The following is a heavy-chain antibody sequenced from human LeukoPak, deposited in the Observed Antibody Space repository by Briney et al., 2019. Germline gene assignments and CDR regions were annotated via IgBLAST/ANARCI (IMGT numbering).Heavy chain of an antibody. Sequence: PSQTLSLTCAVSGGSISSGGYSWSWIRQPPGKGLEWIGYIYHSGSTYYNPSLKSRVAISVDRSKNQFSLKLSSVTAADTAVYYCARGRADYYDSSGYFAHWGQGTLVTVSS. V-gene: IGHV4-30-2*01. D-gene: IGHD3-22*01. CDR3: ARGRADYYDSSGYFAH. CDR1: GGSISSGGYS. CDR2: IYHSGST. J-gene: IGHJ4*02.